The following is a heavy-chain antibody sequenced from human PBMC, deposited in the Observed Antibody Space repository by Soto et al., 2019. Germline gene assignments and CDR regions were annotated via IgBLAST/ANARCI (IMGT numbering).Heavy chain of an antibody. D-gene: IGHD3-10*01. CDR3: ARDDSYYGSGSYWGY. J-gene: IGHJ4*02. Sequence: SETLSLTCTVSGGSISSGDYYWSWIRQPPGKGLEWIGYIYYSGSTYYNPSLKSRVTISVDTSKNQFSLKLSSVTAADTAVYYCARDDSYYGSGSYWGYWGQGKMVTVS. CDR2: IYYSGST. CDR1: GGSISSGDYY. V-gene: IGHV4-30-4*01.